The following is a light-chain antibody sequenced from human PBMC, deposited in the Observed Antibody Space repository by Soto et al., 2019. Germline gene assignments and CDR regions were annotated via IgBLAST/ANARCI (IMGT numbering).Light chain of an antibody. CDR2: GAV. CDR1: QILSSN. V-gene: IGKV3-15*01. CDR3: QQYNNWPPIT. Sequence: DTLITQSPATLSVSQGERVTLSCRASQILSSNLAWYQQKPGQAPRLLIYGAVTRATGVPARFSGSESGTEFTLTISSLQSEDFAVYYCQQYNNWPPITFGQGTRLEIK. J-gene: IGKJ5*01.